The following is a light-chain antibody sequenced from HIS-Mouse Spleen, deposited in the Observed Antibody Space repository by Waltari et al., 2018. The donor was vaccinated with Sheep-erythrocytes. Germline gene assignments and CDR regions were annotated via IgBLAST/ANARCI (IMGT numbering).Light chain of an antibody. CDR3: AAWDDSLNGWV. V-gene: IGLV1-36*01. CDR2: YDD. Sequence: QSVLTQPPSVSEVPRQRVTISCSGSSSNIGNNAVNWYQQLPGKAPKLLIYYDDLLPSGVSDRFSCSTSGTSASLAISGLQSEDEADYYCAAWDDSLNGWVFGGGTKLTVL. CDR1: SSNIGNNA. J-gene: IGLJ3*02.